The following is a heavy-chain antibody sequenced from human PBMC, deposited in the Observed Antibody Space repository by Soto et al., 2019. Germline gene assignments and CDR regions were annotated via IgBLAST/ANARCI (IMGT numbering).Heavy chain of an antibody. J-gene: IGHJ4*02. CDR2: ISASGDNT. CDR1: GLTFSSHA. V-gene: IGHV3-23*01. CDR3: AKHLRSPGYSYGFEY. Sequence: PGGSLRLSCAASGLTFSSHAMSWVRQAPGKGLEWVSAISASGDNTNCADSVKGRFIISRDNSKNTLYLQMNSLSAEDTAVYYCAKHLRSPGYSYGFEYWGQGTLVTVSS. D-gene: IGHD5-18*01.